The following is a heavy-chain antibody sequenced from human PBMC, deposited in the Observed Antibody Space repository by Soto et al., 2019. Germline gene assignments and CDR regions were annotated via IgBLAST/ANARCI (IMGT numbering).Heavy chain of an antibody. J-gene: IGHJ2*01. CDR2: ISYDGSNK. CDR3: SSNDYGDYWYFDL. CDR1: GFTFSSYG. D-gene: IGHD4-17*01. V-gene: IGHV3-30*03. Sequence: QVQLVESGGGVVQPGRSLRLSCAASGFTFSSYGMHWVRQAPGKGLEWVAVISYDGSNKYYADSVKGRFTISRDNSNNKLYLQMNSLRAEDTAVYYCSSNDYGDYWYFDLWGRGTLVTVSS.